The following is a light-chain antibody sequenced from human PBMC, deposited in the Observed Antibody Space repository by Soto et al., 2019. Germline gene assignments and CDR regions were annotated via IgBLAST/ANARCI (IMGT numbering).Light chain of an antibody. V-gene: IGKV3-11*01. Sequence: EIVLTQSPATLSLSPGERATLSCRASQSVSSYLAWYQQKPGQAPRLLIYDASNRATGIPARFSGSGSGTDLTLTISSLEPEDFAIYYCQQRSNWPPVTFGGGTKVESK. J-gene: IGKJ4*01. CDR2: DAS. CDR1: QSVSSY. CDR3: QQRSNWPPVT.